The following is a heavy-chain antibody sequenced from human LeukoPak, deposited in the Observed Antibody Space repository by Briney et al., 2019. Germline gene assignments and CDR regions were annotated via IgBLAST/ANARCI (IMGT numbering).Heavy chain of an antibody. CDR1: GGSFSGYY. Sequence: PSETLSLTCAVYGGSFSGYYWSWIRQPPGKGLEWIGEINHSGSTNYNPSLKGRVTISVDTSKNQFSLKLSSVTAADTAVYYCARGSSTMVRGVIPLDYWGQGTLVTVSS. D-gene: IGHD3-10*01. J-gene: IGHJ4*02. CDR3: ARGSSTMVRGVIPLDY. CDR2: INHSGST. V-gene: IGHV4-34*01.